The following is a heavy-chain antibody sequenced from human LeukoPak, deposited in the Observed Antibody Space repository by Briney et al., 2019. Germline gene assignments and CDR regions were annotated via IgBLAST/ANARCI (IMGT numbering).Heavy chain of an antibody. J-gene: IGHJ4*02. Sequence: ASVKVSCKASGYTLTGYYMHWVRQAPGQGLEWMGWINPNSGGTNYAQKFQGRVTMTRDTSISTAYMELSRLRSDDTATYYCASWAGGNEPVASFDYWGQGTLVTVSS. CDR2: INPNSGGT. CDR1: GYTLTGYY. D-gene: IGHD1-14*01. V-gene: IGHV1-2*02. CDR3: ASWAGGNEPVASFDY.